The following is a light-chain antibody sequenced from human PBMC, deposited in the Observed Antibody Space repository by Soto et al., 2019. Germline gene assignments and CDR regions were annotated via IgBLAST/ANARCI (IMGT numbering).Light chain of an antibody. Sequence: EIVMTQSPATLSVSPGERATLSCRASQSISSTLAWYQQKPGQAPRLLIYGASTRATGIPARFSGSGSGTDFTLTISSRQSEDFAVYYCQQYNNWPRTLGQGTKVEIK. CDR2: GAS. CDR3: QQYNNWPRT. J-gene: IGKJ1*01. V-gene: IGKV3-15*01. CDR1: QSISST.